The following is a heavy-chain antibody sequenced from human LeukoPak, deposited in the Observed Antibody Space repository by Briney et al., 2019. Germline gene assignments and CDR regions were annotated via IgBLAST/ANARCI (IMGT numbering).Heavy chain of an antibody. V-gene: IGHV4-31*03. Sequence: SQTLSLTCTVSGGSISSGGYYWSWIRQHPGKGLELIGHIHDTGSTSYNPSLRGRVTISLDTSNNQFSLKLTSMTAADTAVYYCARFSSGCSTSSCYLTYWGQGTLVTVS. CDR3: ARFSSGCSTSSCYLTY. CDR2: IHDTGST. J-gene: IGHJ4*02. CDR1: GGSISSGGYY. D-gene: IGHD2-2*01.